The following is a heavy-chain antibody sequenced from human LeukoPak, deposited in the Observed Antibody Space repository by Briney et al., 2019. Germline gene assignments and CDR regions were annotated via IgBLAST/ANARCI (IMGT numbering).Heavy chain of an antibody. CDR1: GFTFDDYG. D-gene: IGHD4-23*01. J-gene: IGHJ3*02. CDR3: ARDASSNYGGNSIALDAFDI. CDR2: INWNGGST. V-gene: IGHV3-20*04. Sequence: PGGSLRLSCAASGFTFDDYGMSWVRQAPGKGLEWVSGINWNGGSTGYADSVKGRFTISRDNAKNSLYLQMNSLRAEDTALYYCARDASSNYGGNSIALDAFDIWGQGTMVTVSS.